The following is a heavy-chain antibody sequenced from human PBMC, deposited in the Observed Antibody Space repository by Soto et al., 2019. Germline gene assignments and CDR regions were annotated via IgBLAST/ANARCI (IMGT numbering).Heavy chain of an antibody. CDR3: AKKKAANRSDMVRGGDYYYYGIDV. CDR1: GFTFSSYA. D-gene: IGHD3-10*01. J-gene: IGHJ6*02. CDR2: ISGSGGST. Sequence: GGSLRLSCADSGFTFSSYAMSWVRQAPGKGLEWVSAISGSGGSTYYADSVKGRFTISRDNSKNTLYLQMNSLRAEDTAVYYCAKKKAANRSDMVRGGDYYYYGIDVWGQGTTVTVSS. V-gene: IGHV3-23*01.